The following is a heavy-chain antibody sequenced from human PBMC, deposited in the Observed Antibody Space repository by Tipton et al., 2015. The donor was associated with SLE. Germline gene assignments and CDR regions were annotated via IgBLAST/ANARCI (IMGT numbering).Heavy chain of an antibody. D-gene: IGHD2-8*01. CDR2: ISYDGSNK. CDR1: GFTFSSYG. Sequence: QLVQSGGGLVQPGGSLRLSCAASGFTFSSYGMHWVRQAPGKGLEWVAVISYDGSNKYYADSVKGRFTISRDNSKNTLYLQMNSLRAEDTAVYYCATNGESSSRDYGGQGTLVTVSA. CDR3: ATNGESSSRDY. J-gene: IGHJ4*02. V-gene: IGHV3-30*03.